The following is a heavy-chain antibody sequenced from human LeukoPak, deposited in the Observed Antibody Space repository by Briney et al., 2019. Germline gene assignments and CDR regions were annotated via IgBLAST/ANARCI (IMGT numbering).Heavy chain of an antibody. CDR1: GYTLTELS. V-gene: IGHV1-2*04. CDR3: ARSKRYCSSTSCSYFDY. CDR2: INPNSGGT. Sequence: ASVKVSCKVSGYTLTELSMHWVRQAPGKGLEWMGWINPNSGGTNYAQKFQGWVTMTRDTSISTAYMELSRLRSDDTAVYYCARSKRYCSSTSCSYFDYWGQGTLVTVSS. J-gene: IGHJ4*02. D-gene: IGHD2-2*01.